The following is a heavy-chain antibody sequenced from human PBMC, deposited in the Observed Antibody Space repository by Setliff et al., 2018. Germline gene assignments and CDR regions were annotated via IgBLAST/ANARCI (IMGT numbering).Heavy chain of an antibody. V-gene: IGHV4-59*01. Sequence: SETLSLPCNVSGVSISSYYWSWIRQPPGKGLESIGYIQKSGSANYSPSLMSRVTISVDTSRNQFSLKLRSVTAADTAVYYCARGRMRGSCSGPSCTYDPFDIWGQGTPVTVSS. D-gene: IGHD2-2*01. CDR1: GVSISSYY. CDR3: ARGRMRGSCSGPSCTYDPFDI. CDR2: IQKSGSA. J-gene: IGHJ3*02.